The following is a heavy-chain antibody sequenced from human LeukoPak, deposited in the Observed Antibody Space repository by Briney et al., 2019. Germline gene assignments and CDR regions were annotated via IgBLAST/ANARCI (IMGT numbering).Heavy chain of an antibody. J-gene: IGHJ4*02. CDR2: ISYDGSNK. Sequence: GRSLRLSCAASGFTFSSYGMHWVRQAPGKGLEWVAVISYDGSNKYYADSVKGRFTISRDNSKNTLYLQMNSLRAEDTAVYYCAKANSAYYYDSSGYYYDYWGQGTLVTVSS. CDR3: AKANSAYYYDSSGYYYDY. D-gene: IGHD3-22*01. CDR1: GFTFSSYG. V-gene: IGHV3-30*18.